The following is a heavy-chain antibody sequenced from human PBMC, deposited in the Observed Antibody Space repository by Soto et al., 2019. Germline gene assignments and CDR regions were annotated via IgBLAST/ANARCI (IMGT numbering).Heavy chain of an antibody. J-gene: IGHJ4*02. V-gene: IGHV1-18*01. Sequence: ASVKVSCKASGYTFTSYGISWVRQAPGQGLEWMGWISAYNGNTNYAQKLQGRVTMTTDTSTSTAYMELRSLRSDDTAVYYCARDLNIVVVPAILDYWGQGTLVTVSS. CDR3: ARDLNIVVVPAILDY. CDR1: GYTFTSYG. D-gene: IGHD2-21*02. CDR2: ISAYNGNT.